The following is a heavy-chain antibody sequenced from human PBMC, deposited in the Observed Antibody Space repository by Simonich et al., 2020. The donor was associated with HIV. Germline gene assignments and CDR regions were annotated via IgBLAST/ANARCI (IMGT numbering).Heavy chain of an antibody. D-gene: IGHD2-2*01. J-gene: IGHJ4*02. Sequence: QVQLQQWGAGLLKPSETLSLTCAVYGGSSSGYYWSWIRQPPGKGLEWIGEINHSGSTNYNPSRKSRVTISVDTSKNQFSLKLSSVTAADTAVYYCARGFYQRLYYFDYWGQGTLVTVSS. CDR1: GGSSSGYY. CDR2: INHSGST. V-gene: IGHV4-34*01. CDR3: ARGFYQRLYYFDY.